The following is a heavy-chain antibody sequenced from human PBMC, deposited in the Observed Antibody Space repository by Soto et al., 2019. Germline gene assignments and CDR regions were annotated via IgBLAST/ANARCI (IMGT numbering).Heavy chain of an antibody. D-gene: IGHD3-22*01. Sequence: QVQLVQSGAEVKKPGSSVKVSCKASGGTFSSYTISWVRQAPGRGLEWMGRIIPILGIANYAQKFQGRVTITADKSTSTAYMELSSLRSEDTAVYYCARDGYYYDSSGQLDYWGQGTLVTVSS. CDR2: IIPILGIA. V-gene: IGHV1-69*08. CDR1: GGTFSSYT. CDR3: ARDGYYYDSSGQLDY. J-gene: IGHJ4*02.